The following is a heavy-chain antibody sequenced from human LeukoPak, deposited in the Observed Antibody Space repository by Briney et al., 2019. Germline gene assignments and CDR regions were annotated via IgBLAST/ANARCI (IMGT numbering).Heavy chain of an antibody. D-gene: IGHD2-2*03. CDR2: ISSSSSYI. V-gene: IGHV3-21*01. Sequence: PGGSLRLSCAASGFTFSSYSMNWVRQAPGKGLEWVSSISSSSSYIYYADSVKGRFTISRDNAKSSLYLQMNSLRAEDTAVYYCARDSVGYCSSTSCSNWFDPWGQGTLVTVSS. CDR3: ARDSVGYCSSTSCSNWFDP. J-gene: IGHJ5*02. CDR1: GFTFSSYS.